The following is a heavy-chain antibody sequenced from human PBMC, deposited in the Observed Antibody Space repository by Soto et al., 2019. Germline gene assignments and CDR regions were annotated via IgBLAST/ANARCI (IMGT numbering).Heavy chain of an antibody. Sequence: QVQLVQSGAEVKKPGSSVKVSCKSSGGTYSPYTINWVRQAPGQGLEWMGRIIPFLGVTNYGLKFQARVTITADKATNTAYRELRGLRFEDTAVYYCARYWESSVSTWSFGGFWGRGTLVTVSS. CDR3: ARYWESSVSTWSFGGF. J-gene: IGHJ4*02. V-gene: IGHV1-69*02. D-gene: IGHD3-16*01. CDR1: GGTYSPYT. CDR2: IIPFLGVT.